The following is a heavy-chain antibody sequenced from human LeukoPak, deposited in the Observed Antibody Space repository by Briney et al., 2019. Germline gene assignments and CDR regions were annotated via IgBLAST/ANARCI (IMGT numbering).Heavy chain of an antibody. D-gene: IGHD4-17*01. CDR1: GFTFSRYG. J-gene: IGHJ4*02. V-gene: IGHV3-30*18. CDR3: AKAGPTVKGNYFDY. CDR2: ISYDGSNK. Sequence: GGSLRLSCAASGFTFSRYGMHWVRQAPGKGLEWVAVISYDGSNKYYADSVKGRFTISRDNSKNTLYLQMNSLRAEDTAVYYCAKAGPTVKGNYFDYWGQGTLVTVSS.